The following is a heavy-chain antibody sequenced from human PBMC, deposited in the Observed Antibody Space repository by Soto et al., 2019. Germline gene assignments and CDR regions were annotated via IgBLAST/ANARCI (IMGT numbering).Heavy chain of an antibody. CDR3: ARDVPTVTTGGPDY. CDR2: ISAYNVNT. V-gene: IGHV1-18*01. Sequence: QVQLVQSGADLKKPGASVTVSCKASGYTFTSYGISWVRQAPGQGLEWMGWISAYNVNTNYAQKFQGRVTMTTDTSTSTAYVELRSLRSDDTAVYYCARDVPTVTTGGPDYWGQGTLVTVSS. CDR1: GYTFTSYG. J-gene: IGHJ4*02. D-gene: IGHD4-17*01.